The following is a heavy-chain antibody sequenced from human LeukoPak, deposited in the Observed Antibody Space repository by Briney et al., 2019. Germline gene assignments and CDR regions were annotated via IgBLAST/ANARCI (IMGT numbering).Heavy chain of an antibody. V-gene: IGHV1-18*01. D-gene: IGHD3-10*01. J-gene: IGHJ4*02. Sequence: GASVKVSCKASGYTFTSYGISWVRQAPGQGLEWMGWISAYNGNTNYAQKLQGRVTMTTDTSTSTAYMELRSLRSDDTAVYYCARVDGSGSYYNPGDYWGQGTLVTVSP. CDR1: GYTFTSYG. CDR3: ARVDGSGSYYNPGDY. CDR2: ISAYNGNT.